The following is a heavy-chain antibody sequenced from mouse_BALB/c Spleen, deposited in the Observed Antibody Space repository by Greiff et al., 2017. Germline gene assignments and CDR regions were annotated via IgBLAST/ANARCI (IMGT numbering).Heavy chain of an antibody. Sequence: EVKLVESGPGLVKPSQSLSLTCTVTGYSITSDYAWNWIRQFPGNKLEWMGYISYSGSTSYNPSLKSRISITRDTSKNQFFLQLNSVTTEDTATYYCARRGLPLYYAMDYWGQGTSVTVSS. CDR1: GYSITSDYA. J-gene: IGHJ4*01. D-gene: IGHD2-2*01. CDR3: ARRGLPLYYAMDY. CDR2: ISYSGST. V-gene: IGHV3-2*02.